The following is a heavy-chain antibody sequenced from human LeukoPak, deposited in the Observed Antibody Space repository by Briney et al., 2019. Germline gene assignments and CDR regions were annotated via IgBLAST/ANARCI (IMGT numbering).Heavy chain of an antibody. Sequence: PGRSLRLSCAASGFTFSSYGMHWVRQAPGKGLEWVAVISYDGSNKYYADSVKGRFTISRDNSKNTLYLQMNSLRAEDTAVYYCASGAAGIGYWGQGTLVTVSS. CDR1: GFTFSSYG. D-gene: IGHD6-13*01. J-gene: IGHJ4*02. CDR2: ISYDGSNK. V-gene: IGHV3-30*03. CDR3: ASGAAGIGY.